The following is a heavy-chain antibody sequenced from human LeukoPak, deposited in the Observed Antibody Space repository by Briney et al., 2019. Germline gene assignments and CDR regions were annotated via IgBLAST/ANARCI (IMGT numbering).Heavy chain of an antibody. CDR2: ISGSGDNT. CDR3: ARQLGGSGSY. CDR1: GFTFSSYA. V-gene: IGHV3-23*01. J-gene: IGHJ4*02. Sequence: GGSLRLSCVVSGFTFSSYAMSWVRQAPGKGLEWVSGISGSGDNTYYADSVKGRFTISRDNTKNSVYLQMNSLRAEDTAVYYCARQLGGSGSYWGQGTLVTVSS. D-gene: IGHD3-10*01.